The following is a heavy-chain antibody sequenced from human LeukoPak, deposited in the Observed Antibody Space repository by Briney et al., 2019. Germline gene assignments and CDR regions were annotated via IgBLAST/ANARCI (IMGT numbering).Heavy chain of an antibody. J-gene: IGHJ4*02. V-gene: IGHV4-34*01. CDR1: GGSFSGYY. CDR2: INHSGST. D-gene: IGHD3-10*01. Sequence: PSETLSLTCAVYGGSFSGYYWSWIRQPPGKGLEWIGEINHSGSTNYNPSLKSRVTISVDTSKNQFSLKLGSVTAADTAVYYCARRQGYHGSGSYHFDYWGQGTLVTVSS. CDR3: ARRQGYHGSGSYHFDY.